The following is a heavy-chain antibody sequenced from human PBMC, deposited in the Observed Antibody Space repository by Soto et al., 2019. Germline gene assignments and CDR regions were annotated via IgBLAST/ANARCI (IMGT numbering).Heavy chain of an antibody. J-gene: IGHJ4*02. D-gene: IGHD1-1*01. Sequence: GGSLRLSCVASGFAFDQYWMHWVRQAAGKGLEWVSRISDDGARIDYADFVKGRFTIARDNAKNTLFLQMRSLRGEDTAVYYCTRGPRPSSTGTGAHWGRGALVTVSS. CDR2: ISDDGARI. CDR3: TRGPRPSSTGTGAH. CDR1: GFAFDQYW. V-gene: IGHV3-74*01.